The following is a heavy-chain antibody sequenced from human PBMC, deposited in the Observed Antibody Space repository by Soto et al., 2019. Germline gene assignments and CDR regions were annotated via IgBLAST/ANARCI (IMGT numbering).Heavy chain of an antibody. J-gene: IGHJ6*02. CDR1: GFTFSDYY. Sequence: GGSLRLSCAASGFTFSDYYMSWIRQAPGKGLEWVSYISSSGSTIYYADSVKGRFTISRDNAKNSLYLQMNSLRAEDTAVYYCARDRVVRGYYYDSSGYYGRKDYYYYGMDVWGQGTTVTVSS. CDR2: ISSSGSTI. V-gene: IGHV3-11*01. D-gene: IGHD3-22*01. CDR3: ARDRVVRGYYYDSSGYYGRKDYYYYGMDV.